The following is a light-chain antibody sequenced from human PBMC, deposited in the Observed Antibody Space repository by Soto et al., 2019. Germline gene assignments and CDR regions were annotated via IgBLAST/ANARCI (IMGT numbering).Light chain of an antibody. J-gene: IGKJ1*01. CDR3: QQYARPWT. Sequence: EIAMTQSPATLSVSPGERATLSCRASQSVSSNLAWYQQKPGQAPRLLIYGASTRATGIPDRFSGSGSGTDFTLTISRLEPEDSAVYYCQQYARPWTLGQGTKVDIK. CDR2: GAS. CDR1: QSVSSN. V-gene: IGKV3-15*01.